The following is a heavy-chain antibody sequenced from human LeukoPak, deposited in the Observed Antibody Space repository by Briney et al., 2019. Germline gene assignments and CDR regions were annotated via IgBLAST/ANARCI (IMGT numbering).Heavy chain of an antibody. CDR3: ARHWPKVRGAYDP. D-gene: IGHD3-10*01. CDR1: GGSISSYY. J-gene: IGHJ5*02. CDR2: IYYSGST. V-gene: IGHV4-59*08. Sequence: SETLSLTCTVSGGSISSYYWSWIRQPPGKGLEWIGYIYYSGSTNYNPSLKSRVTISVDTSRNQFSLKLSSVTAADTAVYYCARHWPKVRGAYDPWGQGTLVTVSS.